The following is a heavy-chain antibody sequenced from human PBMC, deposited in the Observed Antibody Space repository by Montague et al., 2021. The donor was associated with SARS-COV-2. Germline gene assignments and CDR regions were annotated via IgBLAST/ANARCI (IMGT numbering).Heavy chain of an antibody. J-gene: IGHJ3*02. CDR2: IYYSGST. CDR3: ARTSFYYYGSGSYHGPFDI. V-gene: IGHV4-59*01. D-gene: IGHD3-10*01. CDR1: GGSIGTYS. Sequence: SETLSLTCTVSGGSIGTYSWSWIRQPPGKELEWIGYIYYSGSTNYNPSLTSRVTISVDTSKNQFSPKLSSVTAADTALYYCARTSFYYYGSGSYHGPFDIWGQGTMVTVSS.